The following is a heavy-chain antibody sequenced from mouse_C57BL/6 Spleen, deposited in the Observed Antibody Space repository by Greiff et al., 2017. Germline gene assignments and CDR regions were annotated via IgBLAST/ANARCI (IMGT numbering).Heavy chain of an antibody. CDR2: ISDGGSYT. D-gene: IGHD1-1*01. CDR3: ARELTTVACDY. Sequence: VQLKESGGGLVKPGGSLKLSCAASGFTFSSYAMSWVRQTPEKRLEWVATISDGGSYTYYPDNVKGRFTISRDNAKNNLYLQMSHLKSEDTAMYYCARELTTVACDYWGQGTTLTVSS. V-gene: IGHV5-4*01. CDR1: GFTFSSYA. J-gene: IGHJ2*01.